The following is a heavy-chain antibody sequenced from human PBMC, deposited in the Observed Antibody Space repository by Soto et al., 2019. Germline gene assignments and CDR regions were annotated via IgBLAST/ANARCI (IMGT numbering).Heavy chain of an antibody. J-gene: IGHJ4*02. D-gene: IGHD5-12*01. Sequence: GGSLRLSCAVSGFSLNNYWMHWVRQRPGKGLVWVARIYRDGTTSYADSVKGRFTISRDNAKNTVCLQMNSLKDEDTAVYYCMRGNTGYGNFDYWGQGTLVTVSS. CDR1: GFSLNNYW. V-gene: IGHV3-74*01. CDR2: IYRDGTT. CDR3: MRGNTGYGNFDY.